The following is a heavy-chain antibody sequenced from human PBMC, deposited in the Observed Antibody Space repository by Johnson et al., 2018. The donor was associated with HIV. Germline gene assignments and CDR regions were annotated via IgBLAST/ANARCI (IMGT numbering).Heavy chain of an antibody. CDR1: GFTFSTFP. J-gene: IGHJ3*02. CDR2: VGTYAGNT. D-gene: IGHD4-11*01. Sequence: VQLVESGGGLVQPVGSLRLSCAASGFTFSTFPMHWVRQAPGKGLEYVSSVGTYAGNTHYGNFVKGRFTISRDNSKNTLYLQMGSLTTEDMAVYYCARDTPTGFAFDMWGQGTLVTVSS. CDR3: ARDTPTGFAFDM. V-gene: IGHV3-64*01.